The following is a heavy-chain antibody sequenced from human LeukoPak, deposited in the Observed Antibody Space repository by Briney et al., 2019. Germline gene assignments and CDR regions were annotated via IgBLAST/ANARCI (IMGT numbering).Heavy chain of an antibody. CDR1: GFTFSDHH. V-gene: IGHV3-11*03. D-gene: IGHD5-18*01. J-gene: IGHJ4*02. CDR3: ARSLSAYTPLAVDY. CDR2: ISSSSSNT. Sequence: PGGSLRLSCAASGFTFSDHHMDWVRQAPGKGLEWVSYISSSSSNTNYADSVKGRFTISRDNAKNSLSLQMNSLRAEDTAVYYCARSLSAYTPLAVDYWGQGTLVSVSS.